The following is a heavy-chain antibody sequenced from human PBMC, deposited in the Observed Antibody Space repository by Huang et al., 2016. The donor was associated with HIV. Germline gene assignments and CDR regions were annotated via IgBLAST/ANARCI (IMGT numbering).Heavy chain of an antibody. CDR2: ITPIFDKT. V-gene: IGHV1-69*18. D-gene: IGHD1-26*01. CDR1: GGTFSSYV. CDR3: ATGPRGSGSFN. Sequence: QVQLVQSGAEVKKPGSSVKVSCKASGGTFSSYVISWVRQAPGQGLEGMGRITPIFDKTNYAQKCQGRVTIIADESTRTAYMEMSSLRPEDTATYYCATGPRGSGSFNWGQGTLVIVSS. J-gene: IGHJ4*02.